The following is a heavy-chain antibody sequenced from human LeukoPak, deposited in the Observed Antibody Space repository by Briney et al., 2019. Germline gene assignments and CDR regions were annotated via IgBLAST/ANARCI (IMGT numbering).Heavy chain of an antibody. CDR3: AKMSGDCSSTTCSSFDY. D-gene: IGHD2-2*01. J-gene: IGHJ4*02. CDR1: GFTFSNYA. CDR2: ISGSGDRT. V-gene: IGHV3-23*01. Sequence: GGSLRLSCAASGFTFSNYAMSWVRQAPGKGLEWVSGISGSGDRTYYADSVRGRFTISRDNSKNTLYLQMISLRAEDTAVYYCAKMSGDCSSTTCSSFDYWGQGTLVTVSS.